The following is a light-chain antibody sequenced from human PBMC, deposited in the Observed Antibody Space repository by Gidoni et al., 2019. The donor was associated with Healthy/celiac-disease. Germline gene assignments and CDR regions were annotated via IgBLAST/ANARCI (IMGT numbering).Light chain of an antibody. CDR3: NSRDSSGTHVV. Sequence: SSELTQDPAVSVALGQTVRITCQGDSLRSYYASWYQQKPGQAPVLVIYGKNNRPSGIPDRFSGSSSGNTASLTITGAQAEDEADYYCNSRDSSGTHVVFGGGPNLTVL. CDR1: SLRSYY. CDR2: GKN. V-gene: IGLV3-19*01. J-gene: IGLJ2*01.